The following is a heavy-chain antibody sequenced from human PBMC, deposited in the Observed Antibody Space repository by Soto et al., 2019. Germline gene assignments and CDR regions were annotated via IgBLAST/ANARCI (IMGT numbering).Heavy chain of an antibody. V-gene: IGHV4-4*02. CDR2: MYHSGTV. CDR3: ARVSWNYGANWFDP. D-gene: IGHD1-7*01. J-gene: IGHJ5*02. Sequence: PSETLSLTCAVSGGSISSNNWWSWVRQPPGRGLEWIGEMYHSGTVNYNPSLKSRATISVDKFKNQFSLKLSSVTAADTAVDHCARVSWNYGANWFDPWGQGTLVTVSS. CDR1: GGSISSNNW.